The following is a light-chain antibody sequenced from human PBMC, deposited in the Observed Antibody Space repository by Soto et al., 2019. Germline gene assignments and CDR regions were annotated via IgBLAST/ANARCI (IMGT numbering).Light chain of an antibody. V-gene: IGLV2-11*01. CDR1: SSDVGGYTY. CDR2: DVS. Sequence: QSALTQPRSVSGSPRQSVTISCTGTSSDVGGYTYVSWYQQHPGKAPKLMLFDVSKRPSGVPDRFSGSKSGNTASLTISGLQAEDEADYYCCSYAGSYSWVFGGGTKLTVL. J-gene: IGLJ3*02. CDR3: CSYAGSYSWV.